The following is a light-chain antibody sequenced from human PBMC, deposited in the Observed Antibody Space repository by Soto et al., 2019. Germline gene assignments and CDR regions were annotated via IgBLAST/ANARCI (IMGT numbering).Light chain of an antibody. CDR3: SSYTGTSALIL. Sequence: QSAVTQPASVSGSPGQSITISCTGTSSDVGGYDYVSWYQQYPGKAPRLIIYEVSNRPSGVSNRFSGSKSGNTASLTISGLRAEDDGDYFCSSYTGTSALILFGGGTKLTVL. CDR1: SSDVGGYDY. J-gene: IGLJ2*01. V-gene: IGLV2-14*01. CDR2: EVS.